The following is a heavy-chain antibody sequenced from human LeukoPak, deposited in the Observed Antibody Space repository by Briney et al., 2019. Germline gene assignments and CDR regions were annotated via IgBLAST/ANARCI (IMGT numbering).Heavy chain of an antibody. Sequence: ASVKASCKASGYIFTTYGISWVRQAPGQGLEWMGWISVYNGNTNYVQKLQGRLTMTTDTSTNTAYMELRSLTSDDTAVYYCARDHSSSGQLFDFWGQGTPVTVSS. J-gene: IGHJ4*02. V-gene: IGHV1-18*01. D-gene: IGHD6-13*01. CDR3: ARDHSSSGQLFDF. CDR1: GYIFTTYG. CDR2: ISVYNGNT.